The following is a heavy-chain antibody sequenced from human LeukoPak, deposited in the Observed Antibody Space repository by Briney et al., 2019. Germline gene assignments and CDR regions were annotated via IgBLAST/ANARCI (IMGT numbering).Heavy chain of an antibody. J-gene: IGHJ6*03. CDR2: ISYDGSNK. Sequence: GGSLRLSCAASGFTFSSYAMHWVRQAPGKGLEWVAVISYDGSNKYYADSVKGRFTISRDNSKNTLYLQMNSLRAEDTAVYYCAREQTNFDWLLSYYYYYYYMDVWGKGTTVTVSS. D-gene: IGHD3-9*01. CDR1: GFTFSSYA. V-gene: IGHV3-30*04. CDR3: AREQTNFDWLLSYYYYYYYMDV.